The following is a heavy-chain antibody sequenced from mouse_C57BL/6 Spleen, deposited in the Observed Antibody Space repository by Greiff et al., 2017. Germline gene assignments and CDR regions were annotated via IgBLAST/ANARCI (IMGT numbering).Heavy chain of an antibody. J-gene: IGHJ2*01. CDR1: GYAFSSYW. CDR2: IYPGDGDT. D-gene: IGHD2-2*01. V-gene: IGHV1-80*01. CDR3: ASAGDDPDLDY. Sequence: QVQLQQSGAELVKPGASVKISCKASGYAFSSYWMNWVKQRPGQGLEWIGQIYPGDGDTNYNGKFKGKATLTADKSSSTAYMQLSSLTSEASAVYVCASAGDDPDLDYWGQGTTLTVSS.